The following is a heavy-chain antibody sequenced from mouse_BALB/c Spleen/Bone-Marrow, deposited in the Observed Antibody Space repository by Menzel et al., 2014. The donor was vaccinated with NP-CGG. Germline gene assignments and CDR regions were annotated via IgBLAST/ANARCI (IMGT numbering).Heavy chain of an antibody. Sequence: VQLQQSGAELVKPGASVKLSCTASGFNIKDTYMHWVKQRPEQGLEWIGRIDPANGNTKYDPKFQGKATITADTSSNKAFLQRSNLTSEDTAVYYCARWEYYAMDYWGQGTSVTVSS. D-gene: IGHD4-1*01. CDR1: GFNIKDTY. V-gene: IGHV14-3*02. CDR3: ARWEYYAMDY. CDR2: IDPANGNT. J-gene: IGHJ4*01.